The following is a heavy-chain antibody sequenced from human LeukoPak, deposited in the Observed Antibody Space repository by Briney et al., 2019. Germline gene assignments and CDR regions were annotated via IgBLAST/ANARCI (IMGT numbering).Heavy chain of an antibody. CDR1: GYSISSGYY. J-gene: IGHJ4*02. CDR3: ARDVYGDYPYYFDY. CDR2: IYHSGST. Sequence: PSETLSLTCTVSGYSISSGYYWGWIRQPPGKGLEWIGSIYHSGSTYYNPSLKSRVTISVDTSKNQFSLKLSSVTAADTAVYSCARDVYGDYPYYFDYWGQGTLVTVSS. V-gene: IGHV4-38-2*02. D-gene: IGHD4-17*01.